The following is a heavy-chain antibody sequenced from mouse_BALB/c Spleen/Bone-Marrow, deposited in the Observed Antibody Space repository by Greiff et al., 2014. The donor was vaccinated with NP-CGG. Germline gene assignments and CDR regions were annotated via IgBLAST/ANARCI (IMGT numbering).Heavy chain of an antibody. CDR3: ARWLPLAY. V-gene: IGHV14-3*02. Sequence: VQLKGSGAELLQPGGSVQLSCPASGFNIKDTYLPWGEQRPEPGLEWIGRIDPANGKTKYDPKFQGKATITADTSSNTAYLQLSSLTSEDTAVYYCARWLPLAYWGQGTLVTGSA. D-gene: IGHD2-2*01. J-gene: IGHJ3*01. CDR1: GFNIKDTY. CDR2: IDPANGKT.